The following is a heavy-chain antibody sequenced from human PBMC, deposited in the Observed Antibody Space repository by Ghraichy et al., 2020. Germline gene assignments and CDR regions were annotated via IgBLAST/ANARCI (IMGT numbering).Heavy chain of an antibody. CDR3: AKGWYGDFLV. J-gene: IGHJ1*01. Sequence: ESLNISCTVSGASMTDYYWTWIRQPPGKGLEWIGFIHHTGGSKYNPSLEGRVAISLDTSSGQFSLRVSSVTAADTAVYYCAKGWYGDFLVWGQGTLVTDSS. CDR2: IHHTGGS. CDR1: GASMTDYY. V-gene: IGHV4-59*13. D-gene: IGHD3-10*01.